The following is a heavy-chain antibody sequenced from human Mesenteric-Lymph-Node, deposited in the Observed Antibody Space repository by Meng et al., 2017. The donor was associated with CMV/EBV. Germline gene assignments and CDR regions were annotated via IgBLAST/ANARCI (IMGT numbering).Heavy chain of an antibody. D-gene: IGHD3-3*01. V-gene: IGHV3-64*02. CDR2: ISSNGGST. Sequence: GGSLRLSCAASGFTFSSYAMHWVRQAPGKGLEYVSAISSNGGSTYYADSVKGRFTISRDNSKNTLYLQMGSLRAEDMAVYYCARGYDFWSGYPYGLDGWGQGTTVTVSS. CDR3: ARGYDFWSGYPYGLDG. CDR1: GFTFSSYA. J-gene: IGHJ6*02.